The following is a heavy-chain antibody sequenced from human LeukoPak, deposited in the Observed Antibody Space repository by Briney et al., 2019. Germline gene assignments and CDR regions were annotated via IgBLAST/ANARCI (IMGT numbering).Heavy chain of an antibody. CDR3: AGHKYYNFWGSFNWFDP. D-gene: IGHD3-3*01. CDR2: VYHSGST. CDR1: GASIINNNYY. J-gene: IGHJ5*02. V-gene: IGHV4-39*01. Sequence: SETLSLTCFVSGASIINNNYYWAWIRQPPEKGLDWIGSVYHSGSTSYNPSLKSRVTMSVDTSKNHFTLKLNSVTAADTAVYSCAGHKYYNFWGSFNWFDPWGQGILVTVSS.